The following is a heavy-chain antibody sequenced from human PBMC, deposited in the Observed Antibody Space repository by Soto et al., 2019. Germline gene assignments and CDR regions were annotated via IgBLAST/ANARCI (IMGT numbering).Heavy chain of an antibody. CDR1: GFTFSSYG. J-gene: IGHJ6*02. V-gene: IGHV3-48*02. Sequence: GGSLRLSCAASGFTFSSYGMHWVRQAPGKGLEWVSYISSSSSTIYYADSVKGRFTISRDNAKNSLYLQMNSLRDEDTAVYYCARDPSAYYDFWSGYSKTGDDYYGMDVWGQGTTVTVSS. CDR3: ARDPSAYYDFWSGYSKTGDDYYGMDV. D-gene: IGHD3-3*01. CDR2: ISSSSSTI.